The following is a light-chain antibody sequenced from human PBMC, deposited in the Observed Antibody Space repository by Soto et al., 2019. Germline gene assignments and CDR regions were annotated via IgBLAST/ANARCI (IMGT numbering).Light chain of an antibody. J-gene: IGKJ1*01. CDR2: GVS. Sequence: ELVLTQSPVDLSLSSGERATLSCRASQSVSSTLLTWYQQKPGQAPRLLIYGVSSMATGIPDRFSGSGSGTDFTLTISRVEPEDFAVYFCQHYGDSSWTFGQGSRVEIK. CDR3: QHYGDSSWT. CDR1: QSVSSTL. V-gene: IGKV3-20*01.